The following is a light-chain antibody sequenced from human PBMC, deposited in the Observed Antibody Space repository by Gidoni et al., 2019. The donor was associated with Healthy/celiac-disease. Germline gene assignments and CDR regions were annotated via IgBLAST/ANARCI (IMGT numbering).Light chain of an antibody. J-gene: IGLJ3*02. CDR2: YDS. V-gene: IGLV3-21*04. CDR3: QVWDSSSDLRV. Sequence: SYVLTQPPSVSVAPGKTARITCGGNNIGSKSVHWYQQKQGQAPVLVIYYDSDRPSGIPERFSGSNSGNTATLTISRVEAGDEADYYCQVWDSSSDLRVFGGGTKLTVL. CDR1: NIGSKS.